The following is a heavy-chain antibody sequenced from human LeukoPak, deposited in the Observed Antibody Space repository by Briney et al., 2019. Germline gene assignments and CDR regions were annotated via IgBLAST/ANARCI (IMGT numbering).Heavy chain of an antibody. D-gene: IGHD3-22*01. J-gene: IGHJ4*02. CDR3: AKSDSSGYFLSFDY. CDR1: GFTFSDSA. CDR2: ISGSGGTT. V-gene: IGHV3-23*01. Sequence: PGGSLRLSCAASGFTFSDSAMSWVRQAPGKGLEWVSVISGSGGTTDYADSVKGRITISRDNSKNTLYLQMNSLRAEDTAVYYCAKSDSSGYFLSFDYWGQGTLVTVSS.